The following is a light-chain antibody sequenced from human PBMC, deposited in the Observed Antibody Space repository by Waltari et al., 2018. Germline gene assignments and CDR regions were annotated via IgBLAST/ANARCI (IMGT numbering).Light chain of an antibody. Sequence: EIVLTQSPGTLSLSPGERATLSCRASQSVSRTLAWYQQKPGQAPRLLIYGASTRATGIPERFSGGGSGTDFSPTISRLEPEDFAVYYCQHYVRLPVTFGQGTKVEIK. CDR2: GAS. J-gene: IGKJ1*01. V-gene: IGKV3-20*01. CDR3: QHYVRLPVT. CDR1: QSVSRT.